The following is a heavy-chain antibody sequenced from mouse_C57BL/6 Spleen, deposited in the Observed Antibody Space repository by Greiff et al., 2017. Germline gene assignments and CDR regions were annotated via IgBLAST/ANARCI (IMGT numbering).Heavy chain of an antibody. CDR2: IDPETGGT. Sequence: QESGAELVRPGASVTLSCKASGYTFTDYEMHWVKQTPVHGLEWIGAIDPETGGTAYNQKFKGKAILTADKSSSTAYMELRSLTSEDSAVYYCTKERSPDAMDYWGQGTSVTVSS. J-gene: IGHJ4*01. CDR3: TKERSPDAMDY. V-gene: IGHV1-15*01. CDR1: GYTFTDYE.